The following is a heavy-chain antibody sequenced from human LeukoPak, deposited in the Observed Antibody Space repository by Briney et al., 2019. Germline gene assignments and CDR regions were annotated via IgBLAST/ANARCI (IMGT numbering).Heavy chain of an antibody. J-gene: IGHJ4*02. Sequence: PSETLSLTCTVSGGSISSSSYYWGWIRQPPGKGLEWIGSIYYSGSTYYNPSLKSRVTISVDTSKNQFSLKLSSVTAADTAVYYCAGFSYGSSGYWFDYWGQGTLVTVSS. V-gene: IGHV4-39*07. CDR2: IYYSGST. D-gene: IGHD3-22*01. CDR1: GGSISSSSYY. CDR3: AGFSYGSSGYWFDY.